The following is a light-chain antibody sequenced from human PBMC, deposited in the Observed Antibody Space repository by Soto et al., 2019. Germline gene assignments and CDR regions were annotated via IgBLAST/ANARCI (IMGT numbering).Light chain of an antibody. Sequence: EIVMTQSPATLSLSPGERATLSCRASQSVNSNLAWYQQKPGQAPRLLIYGASTRATGSPARFSGSGSGTEFTLTISSLQSEDFAVYYCQQYNNWPPTWTFGQGTKVEIK. J-gene: IGKJ1*01. CDR1: QSVNSN. V-gene: IGKV3-15*01. CDR3: QQYNNWPPTWT. CDR2: GAS.